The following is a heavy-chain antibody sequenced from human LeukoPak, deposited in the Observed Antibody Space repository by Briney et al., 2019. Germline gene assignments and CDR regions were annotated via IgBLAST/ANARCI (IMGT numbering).Heavy chain of an antibody. V-gene: IGHV3-30-3*01. CDR1: GFTFSSYA. CDR3: ARDGLAGDFDY. D-gene: IGHD6-13*01. Sequence: GRSLRLSCAASGFTFSSYAMHWVRQAPGKGLEWVAVISYDGSNKYYADSVKGRFTISRDNSKNTLYLQMNSLRAEDTAVYYCARDGLAGDFDYWGQGTLVIVSS. J-gene: IGHJ4*02. CDR2: ISYDGSNK.